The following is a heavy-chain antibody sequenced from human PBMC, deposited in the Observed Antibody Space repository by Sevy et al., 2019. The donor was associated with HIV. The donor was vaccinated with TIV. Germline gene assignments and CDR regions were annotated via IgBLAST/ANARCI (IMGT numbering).Heavy chain of an antibody. CDR2: IYPGDSDT. D-gene: IGHD2-2*01. CDR3: ASLHCRSTSCSGFDH. CDR1: GYSFTSYW. V-gene: IGHV5-51*01. J-gene: IGHJ4*02. Sequence: GESLKISCKGSGYSFTSYWIGWVRQMPGKGLEWMGIIYPGDSDTRYSPSFQGQVTISADKSISTAYLQWSSLKASDTAMDYCASLHCRSTSCSGFDHLGQGTLVTVSS.